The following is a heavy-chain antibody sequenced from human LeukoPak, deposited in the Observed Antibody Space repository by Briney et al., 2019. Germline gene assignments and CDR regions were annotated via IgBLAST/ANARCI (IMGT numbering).Heavy chain of an antibody. V-gene: IGHV3-48*02. J-gene: IGHJ6*02. CDR3: ARRPYSDTSGRLSDV. D-gene: IGHD3-22*01. Sequence: GGSLRLSCAASGFAFSSYNMDWVRQAPGKGLEWISYIGSSGSPTHYADSVGGRFTISRDNAKNSLYLQMNSLRDEDTAVYFCARRPYSDTSGRLSDVWGQGTTVTVSS. CDR1: GFAFSSYN. CDR2: IGSSGSPT.